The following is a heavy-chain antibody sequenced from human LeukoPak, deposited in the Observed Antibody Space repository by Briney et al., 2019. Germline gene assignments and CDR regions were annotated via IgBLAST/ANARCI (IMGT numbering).Heavy chain of an antibody. Sequence: GASVKVSCKVSGYTFTDYYMHWVQQAPGKGLEWMGLVDPEDGEAIYAEKFQGRVTITADTSTDTAYMELSSLRSEDTAVYYCATGIAVAGIPYYFDYWGQGTLVTVSS. V-gene: IGHV1-69-2*01. CDR1: GYTFTDYY. CDR3: ATGIAVAGIPYYFDY. J-gene: IGHJ4*02. D-gene: IGHD6-19*01. CDR2: VDPEDGEA.